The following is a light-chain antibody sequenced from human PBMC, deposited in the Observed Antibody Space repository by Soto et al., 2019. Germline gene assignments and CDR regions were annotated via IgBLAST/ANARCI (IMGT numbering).Light chain of an antibody. J-gene: IGKJ5*01. Sequence: EIVLTHSPGTLSLSPWERATLSCRASQSVSSSYLAWSQQKPGQAPSLLIYGASRRATGIPDRFSGSGSGTDFTLTISRLEPEDFAVYYCQQYDSSPINFGQGTRLEIK. CDR3: QQYDSSPIN. CDR2: GAS. V-gene: IGKV3-20*01. CDR1: QSVSSSY.